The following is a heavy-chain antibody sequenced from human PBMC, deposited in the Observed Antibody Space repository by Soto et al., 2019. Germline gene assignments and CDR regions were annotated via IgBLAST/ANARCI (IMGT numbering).Heavy chain of an antibody. J-gene: IGHJ4*02. V-gene: IGHV3-48*01. D-gene: IGHD3-16*01. CDR1: EITFSSYS. Sequence: EVQLVESGGGLVQPGGSLRLSCAASEITFSSYSMSWVRQAPGKGLEWVSYISSSSSTIYYADSVKGRFTISRDNAKNSLYLQMGSLRAGDRAVYYCARRGGGNLHFDYWGQGTLVTVSS. CDR3: ARRGGGNLHFDY. CDR2: ISSSSSTI.